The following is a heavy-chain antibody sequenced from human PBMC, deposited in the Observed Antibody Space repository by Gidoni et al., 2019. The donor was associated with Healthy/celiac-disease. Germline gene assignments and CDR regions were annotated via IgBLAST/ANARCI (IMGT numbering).Heavy chain of an antibody. CDR1: GFPVSSNY. CDR2: IYSGGST. J-gene: IGHJ3*02. Sequence: EVQLVESGGGLVQPGGSLSLPCAASGFPVSSNYMSWVRQAPGKGLEWGSVIYSGGSTYYADSVKGRFTISRDNSKNTLYRQMNSLRAEDTAVYYCARLVWFGELSDAFDIWGQGTMVTVSS. V-gene: IGHV3-66*01. CDR3: ARLVWFGELSDAFDI. D-gene: IGHD3-10*01.